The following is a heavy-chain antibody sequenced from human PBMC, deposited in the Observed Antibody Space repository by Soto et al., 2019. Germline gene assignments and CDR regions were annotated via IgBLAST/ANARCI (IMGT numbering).Heavy chain of an antibody. D-gene: IGHD2-21*02. J-gene: IGHJ4*02. CDR3: ARDDKDNHGGDGGGFAS. V-gene: IGHV3-33*01. CDR2: IWFDGSNK. Sequence: QVQLVESGGGVVQPGRSLRLSCAASGFTFSSYGMHWVRQAPGKGLEWVAVIWFDGSNKYYADSVKGRFTISRDNSKNTLYLKMNSLRAEDTAVYYCARDDKDNHGGDGGGFASWGQGTLVTVSS. CDR1: GFTFSSYG.